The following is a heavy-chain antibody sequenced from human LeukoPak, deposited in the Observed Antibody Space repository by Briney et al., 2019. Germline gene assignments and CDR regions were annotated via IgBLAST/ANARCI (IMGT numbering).Heavy chain of an antibody. D-gene: IGHD6-19*01. Sequence: PSETLSLTCTISGGSISNYFWSWIRQPPGKGLEWLGYISYSGSTNNHNPFLKSRVNISVDTSKNQFSLKLSSVTAADTAVYYCARHTTSGWYQVVYWGQGTLVTVSS. CDR1: GGSISNYF. V-gene: IGHV4-59*01. CDR3: ARHTTSGWYQVVY. CDR2: ISYSGSTN. J-gene: IGHJ4*02.